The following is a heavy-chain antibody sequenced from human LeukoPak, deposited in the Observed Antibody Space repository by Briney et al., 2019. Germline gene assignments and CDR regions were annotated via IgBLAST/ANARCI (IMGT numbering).Heavy chain of an antibody. Sequence: SETLSLTCTVSGGSISSSSYYWGWLRQLPGKGLEWIGEINHSGSTNYNPSLKSRVTISVDTSKNQFSLKLSSVTAADTAVYYCARGGKAGRYYFDYWGQGTLVTVSS. CDR1: GGSISSSSYY. J-gene: IGHJ4*02. V-gene: IGHV4-39*07. CDR2: INHSGST. D-gene: IGHD1-26*01. CDR3: ARGGKAGRYYFDY.